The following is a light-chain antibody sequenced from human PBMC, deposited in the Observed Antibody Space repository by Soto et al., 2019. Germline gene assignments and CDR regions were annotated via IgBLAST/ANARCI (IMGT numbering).Light chain of an antibody. CDR3: QQYDSSPRT. CDR1: QSLSSRN. Sequence: LTQSAGTLSLYPKERDTVSCRASQSLSSRNLAWYQQKPGQAPRPLIYGVSSRATGIPDRFSGSGSGTDFTLTISRLEPEDFAVYYCQQYDSSPRTVAQGTKVDIK. J-gene: IGKJ1*01. CDR2: GVS. V-gene: IGKV3-20*01.